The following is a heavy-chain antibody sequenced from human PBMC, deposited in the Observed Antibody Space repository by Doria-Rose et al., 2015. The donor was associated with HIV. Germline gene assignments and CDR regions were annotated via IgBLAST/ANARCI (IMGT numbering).Heavy chain of an antibody. J-gene: IGHJ5*02. V-gene: IGHV4-61*07. CDR2: IHSSGST. D-gene: IGHD3-3*01. CDR3: ARQTTIFGNWFDP. Sequence: YWSWIRQPPGKGLEWIGYIHSSGSTKYNPSVESRVTISIDTSKSQVSLKLTSVTVVDTAVYYCARQTTIFGNWFDPWGQGTLVTVSS. CDR1: Y.